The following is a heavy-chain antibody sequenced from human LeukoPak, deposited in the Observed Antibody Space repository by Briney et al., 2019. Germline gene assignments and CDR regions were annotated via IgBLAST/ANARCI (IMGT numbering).Heavy chain of an antibody. CDR1: GFTFSSYD. CDR3: ARGIMITFGGVIAPGDYGMDV. V-gene: IGHV3-13*01. CDR2: IGTAGDT. Sequence: SGGSLRLSCAASGFTFSSYDMHWVRQATGKGLEWVSAIGTAGDTYYPDSVKGRFTISRENAKNSLYLQMNSLRAGDTAVYYCARGIMITFGGVIAPGDYGMDVWGQGTTVTVSS. J-gene: IGHJ6*02. D-gene: IGHD3-16*02.